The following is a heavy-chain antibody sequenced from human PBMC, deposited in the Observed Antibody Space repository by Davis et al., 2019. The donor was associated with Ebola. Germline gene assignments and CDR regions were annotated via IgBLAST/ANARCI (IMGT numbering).Heavy chain of an antibody. CDR3: ATDRPATVTTWDYYYYGMDV. J-gene: IGHJ6*02. D-gene: IGHD4-17*01. CDR1: GGTFSSYA. Sequence: AASVKVSCKASGGTFSSYAISWVRQAPGQGLEWMGGIIPIFGTANYAQKFQGRVTITADESTSTAYMELSSLRSEDTAVYYCATDRPATVTTWDYYYYGMDVWGQGTTVTVSS. V-gene: IGHV1-69*13. CDR2: IIPIFGTA.